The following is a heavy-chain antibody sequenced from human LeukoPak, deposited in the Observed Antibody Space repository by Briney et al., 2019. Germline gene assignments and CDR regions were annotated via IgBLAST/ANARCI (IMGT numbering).Heavy chain of an antibody. J-gene: IGHJ6*03. D-gene: IGHD3-22*01. CDR3: AREFHYYEGPYYYYYMDV. CDR1: GFTFSSYS. CDR2: ISSSSSYI. V-gene: IGHV3-21*01. Sequence: GGSLRLSCAASGFTFSSYSMNWVRQAPGKGLEWVSSISSSSSYIYYADSVKGRFTISRDNAKNSLYLQMNSLRAEDTAVYYCAREFHYYEGPYYYYYMDVWGKGTTVTVSS.